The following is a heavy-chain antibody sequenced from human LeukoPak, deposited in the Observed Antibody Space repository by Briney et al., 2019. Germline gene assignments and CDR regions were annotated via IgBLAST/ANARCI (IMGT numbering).Heavy chain of an antibody. J-gene: IGHJ4*02. CDR1: GYSISSGYY. V-gene: IGHV4-38-2*02. D-gene: IGHD6-13*01. CDR2: IHHSGST. CDR3: AREMIPYSSSWYGSGHYFDY. Sequence: PSETLSLTCTVSGYSISSGYYWGWIRQPPGKGLEWIGSIHHSGSTYYNPSLKSRVTISVDTSKNQFSLKLSSVTAADTAVYYCAREMIPYSSSWYGSGHYFDYWGQGTLVTVSS.